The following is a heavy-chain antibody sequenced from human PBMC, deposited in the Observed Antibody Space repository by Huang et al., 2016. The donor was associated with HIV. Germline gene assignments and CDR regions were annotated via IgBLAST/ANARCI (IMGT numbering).Heavy chain of an antibody. Sequence: QVQLLESGGGVVQPGTSLRPSCAASVFPFSNYAMNWVRQAPGKGQGLVAVISNEGSTKYYADSVKGRFTISRDNSKNTVYLQMNSLRAEDTAVYYCARSEPSRYYFDYWGQGTLVTVSS. V-gene: IGHV3-30-3*01. J-gene: IGHJ4*02. CDR3: ARSEPSRYYFDY. CDR1: VFPFSNYA. CDR2: ISNEGSTK.